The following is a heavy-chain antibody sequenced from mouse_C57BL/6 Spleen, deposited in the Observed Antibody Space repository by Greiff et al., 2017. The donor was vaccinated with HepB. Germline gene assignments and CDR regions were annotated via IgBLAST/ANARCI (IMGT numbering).Heavy chain of an antibody. CDR2: IDPENGDT. D-gene: IGHD1-1*01. Sequence: EVQGVESGAELVRPGASVKLSCTASGFNIKDDYMHWVKQRPEQGLEWIGWIDPENGDTEYASKFQGKATITADTSSNTAYLQLSSLTSEDTAVYYCTTYGRDYWGQGTTLTVSS. CDR3: TTYGRDY. V-gene: IGHV14-4*01. J-gene: IGHJ2*01. CDR1: GFNIKDDY.